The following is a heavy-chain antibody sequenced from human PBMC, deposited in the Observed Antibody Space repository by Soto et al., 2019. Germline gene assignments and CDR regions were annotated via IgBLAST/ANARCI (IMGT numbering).Heavy chain of an antibody. CDR2: IDPSDSYT. V-gene: IGHV5-10-1*01. CDR3: ARNPLTDNWFDP. CDR1: GYSFTSYW. Sequence: GESLKISFKGSGYSFTSYWISWVRQMPGKGLEWMGRIDPSDSYTNYSPSFQGHVTISADKSISTAYLQWSSLKASDTAMYYCARNPLTDNWFDPWGQGTLVTDSS. J-gene: IGHJ5*02.